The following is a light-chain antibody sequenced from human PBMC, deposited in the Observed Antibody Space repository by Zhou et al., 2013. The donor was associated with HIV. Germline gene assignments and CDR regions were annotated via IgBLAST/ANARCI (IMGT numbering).Light chain of an antibody. V-gene: IGKV3-11*01. CDR3: QQRISWPIT. J-gene: IGKJ5*01. CDR1: QSVSNY. CDR2: DAVR. Sequence: EVVLTQSPTTLSLSPGERATLSCRASQSVSNYLAWYQQKPGQAPRLLIYDAVRTGPLASQARFSGSGSETDFTLTISSLEPEDFAVYYCQQRISWPITFGQGTRLEIK.